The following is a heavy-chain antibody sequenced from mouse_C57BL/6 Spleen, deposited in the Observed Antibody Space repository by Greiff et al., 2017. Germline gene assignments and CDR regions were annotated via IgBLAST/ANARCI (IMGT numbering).Heavy chain of an antibody. CDR2: IYPGSGNT. J-gene: IGHJ1*03. V-gene: IGHV1-76*01. D-gene: IGHD3-1*01. CDR3: ARGLLRYFDV. CDR1: GYTFTDYY. Sequence: VQLQQSGAELVRPGASVKLSCKASGYTFTDYYINWVKQRPGQGLEWIARIYPGSGNTYYNEKFKGKATLTAEKSSSTAYMQLSSLTSEDSAVYICARGLLRYFDVWGTGTTVTVSS.